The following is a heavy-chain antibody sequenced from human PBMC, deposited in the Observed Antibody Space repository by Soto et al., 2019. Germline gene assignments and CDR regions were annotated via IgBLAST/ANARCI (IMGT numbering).Heavy chain of an antibody. CDR3: AREGNLGRWLQPLDF. Sequence: SETLSLTCTVSGGSISSYYWSWIRQPPGKGLEWIGYIYYSGSTNYNPSLKSRVSMSVDTSKNQFSLRLISVTAADTAKYFCAREGNLGRWLQPLDFWGQGTLVNVSS. V-gene: IGHV4-59*01. D-gene: IGHD5-12*01. CDR2: IYYSGST. J-gene: IGHJ4*02. CDR1: GGSISSYY.